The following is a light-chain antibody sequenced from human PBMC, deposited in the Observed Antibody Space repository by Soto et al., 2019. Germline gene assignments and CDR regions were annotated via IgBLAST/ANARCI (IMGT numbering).Light chain of an antibody. CDR1: TCDNGSYNY. J-gene: IGLJ1*01. V-gene: IGLV2-14*01. Sequence: QSVLTQPASVSGSPGQSITITCTGSTCDNGSYNYVSRYLQDPGKAPKLIIYDVSYRPSGVSNRFFGSKSGNTASLTISALQAEDEADYYCSSYTSSSTYGFGTGTKVTVL. CDR2: DVS. CDR3: SSYTSSSTYG.